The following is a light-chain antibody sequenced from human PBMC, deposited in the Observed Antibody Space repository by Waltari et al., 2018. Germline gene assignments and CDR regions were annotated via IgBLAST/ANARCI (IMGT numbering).Light chain of an antibody. CDR2: ATS. CDR1: QGITNS. V-gene: IGKV1-NL1*01. J-gene: IGKJ2*01. CDR3: QQYYSTPYT. Sequence: DIQMTQSPISLSASVGDRVTITCRASQGITNSLAWYQQKPGQAPELLLYATSRLEVGVPSRFSGSGSGTDYTLTISSLQPEDFATYYCQQYYSTPYTFGQGTRLEIK.